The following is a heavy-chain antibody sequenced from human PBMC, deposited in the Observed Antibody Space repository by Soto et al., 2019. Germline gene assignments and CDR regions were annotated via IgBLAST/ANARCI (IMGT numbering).Heavy chain of an antibody. J-gene: IGHJ4*02. CDR3: AREQGPGLDYFDY. Sequence: QVQLVESGGGVVQPGRSLRLSCAASGFTFSSYGMHWVRQAPGKGLEWVAVIWYDGSNKYYADSVKGRFTISRDNSKNKLYLQMNSLRAEDTAVYYCAREQGPGLDYFDYWGQGTLVTVSS. CDR1: GFTFSSYG. CDR2: IWYDGSNK. V-gene: IGHV3-33*01.